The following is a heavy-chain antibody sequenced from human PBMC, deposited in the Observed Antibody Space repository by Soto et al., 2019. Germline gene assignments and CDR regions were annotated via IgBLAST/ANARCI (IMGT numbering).Heavy chain of an antibody. CDR2: ISGSGGST. D-gene: IGHD2-2*03. CDR3: AKEGGYCSSTSCYGRVYY. CDR1: GFTLSSYA. Sequence: EVQLLESGGGLVQPGGSLRLSCAASGFTLSSYAMSWVRQAPGKGLEWVSAISGSGGSTYYADSVKGRFTISRDNSKNTLYLQMNSLRAEDTAVYYCAKEGGYCSSTSCYGRVYYWGQGTLVTVSS. V-gene: IGHV3-23*01. J-gene: IGHJ4*02.